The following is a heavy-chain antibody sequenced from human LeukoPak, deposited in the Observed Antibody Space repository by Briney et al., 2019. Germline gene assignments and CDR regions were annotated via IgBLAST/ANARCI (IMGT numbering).Heavy chain of an antibody. J-gene: IGHJ4*02. D-gene: IGHD3-10*01. CDR1: GFTFSNYA. Sequence: GGSLRLSCAASGFTFSNYAMHWVRPAPGKGLEWVSLISSGGTYEYYADSVQGRFTISRDNSKNTLYLQLNSLRAEDTAVYYCARDSTYYYDSGSSGPHYFDNWGQGTLVTVSS. CDR2: ISSGGTYE. V-gene: IGHV3-30*01. CDR3: ARDSTYYYDSGSSGPHYFDN.